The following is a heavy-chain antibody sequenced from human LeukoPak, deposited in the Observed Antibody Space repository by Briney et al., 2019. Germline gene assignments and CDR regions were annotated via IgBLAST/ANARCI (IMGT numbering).Heavy chain of an antibody. CDR2: IYHSGST. CDR3: ARVSSGYSSAWYLGFDY. V-gene: IGHV4-4*03. Sequence: PETLSLTCAVSGGSISSSNWWSWVRQPPGKGLEWIGEIYHSGSTNYNPSLKSRVTISVDKSKNQFSLKLMSVTAADTAVYYCARVSSGYSSAWYLGFDYWGQGTLVTVSS. J-gene: IGHJ4*02. CDR1: GGSISSSNW. D-gene: IGHD6-19*01.